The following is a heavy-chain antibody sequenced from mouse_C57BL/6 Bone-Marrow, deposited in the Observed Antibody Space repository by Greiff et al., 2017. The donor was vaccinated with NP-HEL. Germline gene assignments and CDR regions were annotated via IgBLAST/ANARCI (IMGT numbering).Heavy chain of an antibody. V-gene: IGHV1-7*01. CDR2: INPSSGYT. Sequence: LQESGAELAKPGASVKLSCKASGYTFTSYWMHWVKQRPGQGLEWIGYINPSSGYTKYNQKFKDKAILTADKSSSTAYMELRSLTSEDSAVYYCTRRDYGSSYFDYWGQGTTLTVSS. CDR3: TRRDYGSSYFDY. CDR1: GYTFTSYW. D-gene: IGHD1-1*01. J-gene: IGHJ2*01.